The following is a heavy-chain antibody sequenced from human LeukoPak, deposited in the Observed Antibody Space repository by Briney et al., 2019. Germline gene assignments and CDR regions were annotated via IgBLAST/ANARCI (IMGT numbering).Heavy chain of an antibody. CDR1: GFTFSDYA. CDR2: IGRGGGDI. J-gene: IGHJ4*02. Sequence: AGGSLRLSCAASGFTFSDYAMTWVRQAPGKGLEWVSVIGRGGGDIQYADSVQGRFSISRDNSKNTLYLQMNSLRAEDTAVYYCAKGWQWLISYWGQGTLVTVSS. D-gene: IGHD6-19*01. V-gene: IGHV3-23*01. CDR3: AKGWQWLISY.